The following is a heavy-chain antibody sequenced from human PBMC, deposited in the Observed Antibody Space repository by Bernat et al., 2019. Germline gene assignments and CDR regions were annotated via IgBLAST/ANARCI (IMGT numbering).Heavy chain of an antibody. D-gene: IGHD6-6*01. Sequence: EVQLLESGGGLVQPGGSLRLSCAASGFTFSRYAMSLVRQAPGKGLEWVSAISGSGGSTYYAASVKGRFTISRDNSKNTLYLQMNSLRAEDTAVYYCAKGYSSSSSNDAFDIWGQGTMVTVSS. V-gene: IGHV3-23*01. CDR2: ISGSGGST. CDR1: GFTFSRYA. CDR3: AKGYSSSSSNDAFDI. J-gene: IGHJ3*02.